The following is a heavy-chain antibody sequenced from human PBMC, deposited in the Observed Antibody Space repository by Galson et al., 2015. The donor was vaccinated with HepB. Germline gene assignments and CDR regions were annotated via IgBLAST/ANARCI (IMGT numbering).Heavy chain of an antibody. V-gene: IGHV3-48*02. CDR2: ISSSSSTI. Sequence: SLRLSCAASGFTFSSYSMNWVRQAPGKGLEWVSYISSSSSTIYYADSVKGRFTISRDNAKNSLYLQMNSLRNEDTAVYYCARDRRYGDYSLYYYYYGMDVWGQGTTVTVSS. CDR3: ARDRRYGDYSLYYYYYGMDV. D-gene: IGHD4-17*01. J-gene: IGHJ6*02. CDR1: GFTFSSYS.